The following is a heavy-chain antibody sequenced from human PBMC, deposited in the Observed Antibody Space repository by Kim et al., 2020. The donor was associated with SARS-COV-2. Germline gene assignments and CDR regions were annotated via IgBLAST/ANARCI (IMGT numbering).Heavy chain of an antibody. V-gene: IGHV3-9*01. Sequence: GYADSVKGRFTISRDNDKNALYLQMNSLRAEDTALYYGAKAMACYYYYVDVWGKGTTVTVSS. J-gene: IGHJ6*03. CDR3: AKAMACYYYYVDV.